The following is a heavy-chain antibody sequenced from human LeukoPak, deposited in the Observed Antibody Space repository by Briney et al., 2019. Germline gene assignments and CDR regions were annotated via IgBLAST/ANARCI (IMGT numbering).Heavy chain of an antibody. V-gene: IGHV3-21*01. CDR3: ARPYGSGWYDDF. Sequence: PGGSLRLSCAASGFTFDTYSMNWVRQAPGKGLEWVSSISSSSSDIYYADSVKGRFTISRDNAKNSLDLQMHSLRAEDTAVYYCARPYGSGWYDDFWGQGTLVTVSS. CDR1: GFTFDTYS. CDR2: ISSSSSDI. J-gene: IGHJ4*02. D-gene: IGHD6-13*01.